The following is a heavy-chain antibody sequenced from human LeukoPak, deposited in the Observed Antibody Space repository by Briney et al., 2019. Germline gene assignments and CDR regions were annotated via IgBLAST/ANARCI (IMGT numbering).Heavy chain of an antibody. J-gene: IGHJ4*02. V-gene: IGHV4-39*02. CDR3: AREPAAMRKYFDY. Sequence: SETLSLTCTVSGGSISSSSYYWGWFRQPPGKGLEWIGTIYYTGSTYYNPSLKSRVTISVDTSKNQFSLKLSSVTAADTAVYYCAREPAAMRKYFDYWGQGTLVTVSS. CDR2: IYYTGST. CDR1: GGSISSSSYY. D-gene: IGHD2-2*01.